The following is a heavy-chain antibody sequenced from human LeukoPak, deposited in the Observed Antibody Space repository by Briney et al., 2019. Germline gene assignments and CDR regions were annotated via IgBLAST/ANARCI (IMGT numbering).Heavy chain of an antibody. CDR2: TTSSADKT. CDR1: GVTFKKSA. J-gene: IGHJ4*02. D-gene: IGHD3-9*01. CDR3: AKGAADWYLSYIED. V-gene: IGHV3-23*01. Sequence: GGSLRLSCVGSGVTFKKSAMSWVRQSPGKGLEWVSTTTSSADKTYYADSVKGRFTISRDDSKNTLYLLLSSLRADDTALYYCAKGAADWYLSYIEDWGQGTRVIVSS.